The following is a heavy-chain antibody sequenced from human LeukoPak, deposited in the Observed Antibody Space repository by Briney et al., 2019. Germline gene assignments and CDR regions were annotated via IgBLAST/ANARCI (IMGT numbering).Heavy chain of an antibody. CDR1: GDSFSDYY. V-gene: IGHV4-59*08. CDR2: IYFRGTT. J-gene: IGHJ5*02. D-gene: IGHD1-1*01. CDR3: VXXXXXTXXPVELXWFDR. Sequence: SETLSLTCSVSGDSFSDYYWTWIRRPPGGRLEWIGHIYFRGTTKYNPSLKNRVTISVDTSKNQVSLTLTSVTAADTAAYYFVXXXXXTXXPVELXWFDRWXQGTLVTVSS.